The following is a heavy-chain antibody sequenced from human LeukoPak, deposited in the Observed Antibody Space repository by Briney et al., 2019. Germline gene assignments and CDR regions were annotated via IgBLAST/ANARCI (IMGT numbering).Heavy chain of an antibody. CDR2: ISYSGST. CDR1: GGSISSSSYY. J-gene: IGHJ5*02. V-gene: IGHV4-39*01. CDR3: ARHRLDYGAPFDP. D-gene: IGHD4/OR15-4a*01. Sequence: SDTLSLTCNVAGGSISSSSYYWGWLRQPPGKGLEWIGSISYSGSTYYNPSLKSRVTISIDTSKNQFSLKLSSVTAADTAVYYCARHRLDYGAPFDPWGQGTLVTVSS.